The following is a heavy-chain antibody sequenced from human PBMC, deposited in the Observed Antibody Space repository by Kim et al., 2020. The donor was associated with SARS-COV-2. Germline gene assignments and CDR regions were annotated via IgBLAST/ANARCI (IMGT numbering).Heavy chain of an antibody. Sequence: GVSLRLSCAASGFTFSSYGMHWVRQAPGKGLEWVAVISYDGSNKYYADSVKGRFTISRDNSKNTLYLQMNSLRAEDTAVYYCAKGRTSYQQLGIPLINDAFDIWGQGTMVTVSS. V-gene: IGHV3-30*18. J-gene: IGHJ3*02. CDR2: ISYDGSNK. CDR1: GFTFSSYG. D-gene: IGHD6-13*01. CDR3: AKGRTSYQQLGIPLINDAFDI.